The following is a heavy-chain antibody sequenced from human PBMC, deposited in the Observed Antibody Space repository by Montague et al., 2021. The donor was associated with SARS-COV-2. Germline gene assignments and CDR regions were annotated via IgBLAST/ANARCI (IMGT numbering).Heavy chain of an antibody. CDR2: IYYTENT. J-gene: IGHJ4*02. CDR3: ARHGSGYSYGSGAFDY. CDR1: GGSISNSIYY. V-gene: IGHV4-39*01. Sequence: SETLSLTCTVSGGSISNSIYYWDWIRQPPGKGLEWIGSIYYTENTYYNPSLKSRVAISIDTSKNQFSLKLSSVTAADTAVYYCARHGSGYSYGSGAFDYWGQGTLVTASS. D-gene: IGHD5-18*01.